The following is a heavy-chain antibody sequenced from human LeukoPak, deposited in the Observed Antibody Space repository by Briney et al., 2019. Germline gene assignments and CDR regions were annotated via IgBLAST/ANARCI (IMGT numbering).Heavy chain of an antibody. J-gene: IGHJ4*02. Sequence: GGSLRLSCAASGFTFSNNAMSWVRQAPGKGLECVSAITGTIATGDPPYYADSVKGRFTISRDNSRNTLYLQLNDLRAEDTAIYYCAKAFGTNGYFQLPIDFWGQGTLVTVSS. CDR3: AKAFGTNGYFQLPIDF. D-gene: IGHD2-8*01. CDR1: GFTFSNNA. CDR2: ITGTIATGDPP. V-gene: IGHV3-23*01.